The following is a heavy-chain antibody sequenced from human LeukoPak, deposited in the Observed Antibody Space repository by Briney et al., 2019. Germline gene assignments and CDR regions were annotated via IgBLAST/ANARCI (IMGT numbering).Heavy chain of an antibody. CDR2: IDPSDSYT. J-gene: IGHJ4*02. Sequence: GESLKISCKGSGYSFTSYWISWVRQMPGKGLEWMGRIDPSDSYTNYSPSFQGHVTISADKSISTAYLQWSSLKASDTAMYYCARRDYGDYNFDYWGQGTLVTVSS. V-gene: IGHV5-10-1*01. CDR3: ARRDYGDYNFDY. CDR1: GYSFTSYW. D-gene: IGHD4-17*01.